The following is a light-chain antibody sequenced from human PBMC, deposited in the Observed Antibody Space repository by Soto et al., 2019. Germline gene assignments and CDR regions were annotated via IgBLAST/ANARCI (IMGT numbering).Light chain of an antibody. Sequence: QSVLTQPPSASGTPGQRVTISCSGCSSNIGSNSVNWYQQLPGTAPKLLIYSTNQRPSRVPDRFSGSKSDTSASLPITGLQSEYDADYYCAAWDDSRNGEVVFGGRTKLTVL. J-gene: IGLJ2*01. CDR3: AAWDDSRNGEVV. V-gene: IGLV1-44*01. CDR2: STN. CDR1: SSNIGSNS.